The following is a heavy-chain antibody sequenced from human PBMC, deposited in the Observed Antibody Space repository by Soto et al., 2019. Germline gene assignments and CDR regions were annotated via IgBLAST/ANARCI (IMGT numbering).Heavy chain of an antibody. CDR3: ARLVATVTTLDY. CDR2: IYYSGST. Sequence: PSETLSLTCTVSGGSISSSSYYWGWIRQPPGKGLEWIGSIYYSGSTYYNPSLKSRVTISVDTSKNQFSLKLSSVTAADTAVYYCARLVATVTTLDYWGQGTLVTVSS. D-gene: IGHD4-17*01. V-gene: IGHV4-39*01. J-gene: IGHJ4*02. CDR1: GGSISSSSYY.